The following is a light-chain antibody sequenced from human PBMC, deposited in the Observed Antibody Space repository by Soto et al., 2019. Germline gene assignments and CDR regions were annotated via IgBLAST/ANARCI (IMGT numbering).Light chain of an antibody. V-gene: IGLV3-1*01. CDR3: QAWDSSTVG. CDR1: KLGDKY. Sequence: SYELTQPPSVSVSPGQTASITCSGDKLGDKYACWYQQKPGQSPVLVIYQDSKRPSGIPERFSGSNSGSTATLTISGTQAMDEADYYCQAWDSSTVGFGGGTKLTVL. J-gene: IGLJ2*01. CDR2: QDS.